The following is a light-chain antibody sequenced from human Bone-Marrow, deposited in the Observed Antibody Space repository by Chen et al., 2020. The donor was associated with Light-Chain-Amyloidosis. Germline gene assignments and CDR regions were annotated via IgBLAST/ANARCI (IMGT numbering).Light chain of an antibody. V-gene: IGLV2-8*01. J-gene: IGLJ2*01. Sequence: QSALTQPPSASGSLGQSVTISCTGTSSDVGGYNYVSWYQQRPGKAPKLMISEVSKRPSGVPDRFSGSKSGNTASLTVSGLQPDDEADYYCSSYGGRTNLVFGGGTKLTVL. CDR1: SSDVGGYNY. CDR2: EVS. CDR3: SSYGGRTNLV.